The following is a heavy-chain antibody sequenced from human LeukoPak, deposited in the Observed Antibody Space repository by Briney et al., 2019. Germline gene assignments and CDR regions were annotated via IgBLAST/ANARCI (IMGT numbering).Heavy chain of an antibody. CDR2: IKQDGSEK. CDR1: GFTFSSYW. V-gene: IGHV3-7*01. D-gene: IGHD3-9*01. CDR3: ARDPTHDILTGYRGDSFDY. J-gene: IGHJ4*02. Sequence: GGSLRLSCAASGFTFSSYWMSWVRQAPGKGLEWVANIKQDGSEKYYVDSVKGRFTISRDNAKNSLYLQMNSLRAEDTAVYYCARDPTHDILTGYRGDSFDYWGQGTLVTVSS.